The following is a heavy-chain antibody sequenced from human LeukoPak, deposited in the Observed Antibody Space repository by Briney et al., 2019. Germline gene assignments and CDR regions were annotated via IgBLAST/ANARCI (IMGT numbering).Heavy chain of an antibody. CDR1: GVTVSSNY. V-gene: IGHV3-7*03. CDR2: INQDGSKK. D-gene: IGHD3-3*01. CDR3: ARDMSYDFWSGHFGADWLDP. Sequence: GSLRLSCAASGVTVSSNYMSWVRQAPGKGLEWVGNINQDGSKKNYVVSVKGRFTISRDNVKNALYLQMDGLTAEDTAVYSCARDMSYDFWSGHFGADWLDPWGQGTLVTVSS. J-gene: IGHJ5*02.